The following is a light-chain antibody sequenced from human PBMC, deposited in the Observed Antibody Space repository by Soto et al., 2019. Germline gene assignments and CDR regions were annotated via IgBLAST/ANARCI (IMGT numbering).Light chain of an antibody. J-gene: IGLJ1*01. V-gene: IGLV1-40*01. CDR3: QSYDSSQSGV. Sequence: QLVLTQPPSVSGAPGQRVTISCTGSSSNIGAGYDVHWYQQFPGTAPKLLIYGNSNRPSGVPDRFSGSKSGTSASLAITGLQAEDEADYYCQSYDSSQSGVFGSGTKLTVL. CDR1: SSNIGAGYD. CDR2: GNS.